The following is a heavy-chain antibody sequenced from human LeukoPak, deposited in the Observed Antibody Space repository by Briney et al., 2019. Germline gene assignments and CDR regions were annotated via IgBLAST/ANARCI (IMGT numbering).Heavy chain of an antibody. J-gene: IGHJ4*02. CDR3: AKGYTFHGVAHDSGYFDY. V-gene: IGHV3-9*03. Sequence: GRSLRLSCVTSGFTFGDYTMHWVRQVPGKGLESLSGITWDGGNIAYADSVKGRFTISRDNAKSSLYLQMNSLRNEDMAFYFCAKGYTFHGVAHDSGYFDYWGQGTLVTVSS. CDR1: GFTFGDYT. D-gene: IGHD3-3*01. CDR2: ITWDGGNI.